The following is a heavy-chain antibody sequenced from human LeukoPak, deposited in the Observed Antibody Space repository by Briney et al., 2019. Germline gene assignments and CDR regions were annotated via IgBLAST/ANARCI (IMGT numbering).Heavy chain of an antibody. D-gene: IGHD6-13*01. CDR1: GFTFSNAW. J-gene: IGHJ6*02. CDR3: ARGFTAAGTFYYYYGMDV. Sequence: GGSLRLSCAASGFTFSNAWMSWVRQAPGKGLEWVGRIKSKTDGGTTDYAAPVKGRFTISRDDSKNTLYLQMNSLKTEDTAVYYCARGFTAAGTFYYYYGMDVWGQGTTVTVSS. V-gene: IGHV3-15*01. CDR2: IKSKTDGGTT.